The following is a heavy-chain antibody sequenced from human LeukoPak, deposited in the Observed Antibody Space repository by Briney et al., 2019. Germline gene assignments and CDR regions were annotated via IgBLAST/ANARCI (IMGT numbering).Heavy chain of an antibody. CDR2: ISYDGSNK. Sequence: PGGSLRLSCAASGFTFSIYGMHWVRQAPGKGLEWVAVISYDGSNKYYADSVKGRFTISRDNSKNTLYLQMNNLRAEDTAVYYCARDGAVAGIENDYWGQGTLVTVSS. CDR1: GFTFSIYG. J-gene: IGHJ4*02. D-gene: IGHD6-19*01. CDR3: ARDGAVAGIENDY. V-gene: IGHV3-30*03.